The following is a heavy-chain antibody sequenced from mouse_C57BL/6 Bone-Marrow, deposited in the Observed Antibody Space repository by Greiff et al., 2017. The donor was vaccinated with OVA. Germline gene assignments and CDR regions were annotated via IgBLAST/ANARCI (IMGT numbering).Heavy chain of an antibody. D-gene: IGHD2-4*01. Sequence: DVHLVESGGGLVKPGGSLKLSCAASGFTFSDYGMHWVRQAPEKGLEWVAYISSGSSTIYYADTVKGRFTISRDNAKNTLFLQMTSLRSEDTAMYYCAYDYDAYWGQGTLVTVSA. CDR3: AYDYDAY. CDR2: ISSGSSTI. J-gene: IGHJ3*01. V-gene: IGHV5-17*01. CDR1: GFTFSDYG.